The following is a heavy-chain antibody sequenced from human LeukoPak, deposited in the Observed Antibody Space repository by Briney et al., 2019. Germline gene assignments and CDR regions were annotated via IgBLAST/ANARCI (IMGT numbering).Heavy chain of an antibody. J-gene: IGHJ4*02. D-gene: IGHD4-17*01. CDR2: INAGNGNT. CDR1: GYTFTSYA. Sequence: GASVKVSCKASGYTFTSYAMHWVRQAPGQRLEWMGWINAGNGNTKYSREFQGRVTITRDTSASTAYMELSSLRSEDMAVYYCARESNYGDYFDYWGQGTLVTVSS. CDR3: ARESNYGDYFDY. V-gene: IGHV1-3*03.